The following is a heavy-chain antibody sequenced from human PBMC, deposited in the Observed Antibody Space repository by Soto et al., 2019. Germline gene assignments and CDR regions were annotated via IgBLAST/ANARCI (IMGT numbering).Heavy chain of an antibody. Sequence: QVQLQESGPGLVKPSETLSLTCVVSGGSISSHYWSWIRQPPGSGLEWIGFVHYSGSTNYSPSLQSRVTMSIDTCKNQFSLNLSSVTAEDTAFYFCARRDYSTSSLGPFDYWGHGMLVTVAS. CDR3: ARRDYSTSSLGPFDY. V-gene: IGHV4-59*11. D-gene: IGHD6-6*01. J-gene: IGHJ4*01. CDR2: VHYSGST. CDR1: GGSISSHY.